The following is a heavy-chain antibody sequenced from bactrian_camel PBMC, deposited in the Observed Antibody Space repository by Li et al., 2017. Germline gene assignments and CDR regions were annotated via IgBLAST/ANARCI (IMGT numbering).Heavy chain of an antibody. J-gene: IGHJ4*01. Sequence: GSAQPGGSLRLTCVASGFTFKNFPMTWVRQRPGQGLEWVASIMRDSPRAEYADSVKGRFTISRDNAKDTLYLQMNSLKIEDTAVYYCALGSSHQATMTARGKGTQVTVS. V-gene: IGHV3S2*01. D-gene: IGHD3*01. CDR2: IMRDSPRA. CDR1: GFTFKNFP.